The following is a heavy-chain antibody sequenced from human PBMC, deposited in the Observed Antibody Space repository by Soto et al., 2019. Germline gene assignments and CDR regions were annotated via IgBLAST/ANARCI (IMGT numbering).Heavy chain of an antibody. V-gene: IGHV4-34*01. J-gene: IGHJ5*02. CDR1: GASFSDYT. Sequence: SETLSLTCAVSGASFSDYTWTWIRQSPGKGLEWIGQINGAGSASYNPSLKSRVTMSVDTSKNQFSLKLTSVTAADTAVYYCARHWDYDRTGADWFDPWGHGTLVTVSS. D-gene: IGHD3-22*01. CDR3: ARHWDYDRTGADWFDP. CDR2: INGAGSA.